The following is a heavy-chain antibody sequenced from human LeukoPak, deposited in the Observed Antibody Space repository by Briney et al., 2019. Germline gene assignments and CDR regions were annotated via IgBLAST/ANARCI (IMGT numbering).Heavy chain of an antibody. CDR3: ARGGSGYDLLDY. CDR2: IIPIFGTA. CDR1: GGTFSSYA. V-gene: IGHV1-69*13. J-gene: IGHJ4*02. Sequence: ASVKVSCKASGGTFSSYAISWVRQAPGQGLEWMGGIIPIFGTANYAQKFQGRVTITADESTSTAYMELSSLRSEDTAVYYCARGGSGYDLLDYWGQGTLVTVSS. D-gene: IGHD5-12*01.